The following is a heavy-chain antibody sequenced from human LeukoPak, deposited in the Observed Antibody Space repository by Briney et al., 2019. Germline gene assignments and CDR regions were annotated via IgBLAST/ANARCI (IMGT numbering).Heavy chain of an antibody. J-gene: IGHJ5*02. CDR1: GGSISSSSYY. CDR2: IYYSGST. Sequence: SETLSLTCTVSGGSISSSSYYWGWIRQPPGKGLEWIGSIYYSGSTYYNPSLKSRVTISVDTSKNQFSLKLSSVTAADTAVYYCARHSSGAPQYYDFWSGYYTGSWFDPWGQGTLVTVSS. D-gene: IGHD3-3*01. V-gene: IGHV4-39*01. CDR3: ARHSSGAPQYYDFWSGYYTGSWFDP.